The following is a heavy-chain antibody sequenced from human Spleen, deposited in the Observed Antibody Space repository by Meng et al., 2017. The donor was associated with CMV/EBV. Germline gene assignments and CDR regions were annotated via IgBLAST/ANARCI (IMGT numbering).Heavy chain of an antibody. CDR1: GYTFIAYY. Sequence: ASVKVSCKASGYTFIAYYIHWVRQAPGQGLEWLGWINPDGGGTSYVQKFQGRVTMTRDTSTSTAYMELRRLRSDETAVYYCARGEYCTSNSCYWDLWGQGTLVTVSS. V-gene: IGHV1-2*02. D-gene: IGHD2/OR15-2a*01. CDR3: ARGEYCTSNSCYWDL. J-gene: IGHJ5*02. CDR2: INPDGGGT.